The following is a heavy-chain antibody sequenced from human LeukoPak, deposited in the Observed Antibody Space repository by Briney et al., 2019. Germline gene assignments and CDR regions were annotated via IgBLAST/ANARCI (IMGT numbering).Heavy chain of an antibody. D-gene: IGHD2-8*01. CDR3: ARQMGDYFDY. V-gene: IGHV3-23*01. J-gene: IGHJ4*02. Sequence: PGGSLRLSCAASGFTFSSYAMSWVRQAPGKGLEWVSGISVSGGSTYYADSVKGRFTISRHNSKSTLYLQMNSLRAEDTAVYYCARQMGDYFDYWGQGTLVTVSS. CDR1: GFTFSSYA. CDR2: ISVSGGST.